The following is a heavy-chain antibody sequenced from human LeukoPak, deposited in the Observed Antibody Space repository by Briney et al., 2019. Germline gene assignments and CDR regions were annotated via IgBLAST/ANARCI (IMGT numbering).Heavy chain of an antibody. J-gene: IGHJ5*02. D-gene: IGHD6-13*01. CDR2: MNPNSGNT. Sequence: ASVKVSCKASGYTFTSYDINWVRQATGQGLEWLGWMNPNSGNTGYAQKFQGRVTITRNTSISTAYMELSSLRSEDTAVYYCARVKDSSSWDNWFDPWGQGTLVTVSS. V-gene: IGHV1-8*01. CDR1: GYTFTSYD. CDR3: ARVKDSSSWDNWFDP.